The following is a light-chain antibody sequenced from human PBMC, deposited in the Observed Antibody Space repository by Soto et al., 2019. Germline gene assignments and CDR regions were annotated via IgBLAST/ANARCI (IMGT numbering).Light chain of an antibody. J-gene: IGLJ1*01. CDR1: SSDIGGYNY. V-gene: IGLV2-14*01. CDR3: SSYTTTSLPFV. Sequence: QSVLTQPASVSGSPGQSITISCTGSSSDIGGYNYVSWYQQYPGEAPKLLIYEVAHRPSGVSSRFSGSRSGDTASLTISGLQAEDEADYYCSSYTTTSLPFVFGTGTKVTV. CDR2: EVA.